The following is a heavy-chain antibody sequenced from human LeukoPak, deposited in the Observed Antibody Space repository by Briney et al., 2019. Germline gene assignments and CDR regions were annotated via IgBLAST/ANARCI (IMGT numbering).Heavy chain of an antibody. D-gene: IGHD4-23*01. CDR2: ISGSGDRI. Sequence: GGSLRLSCAASGFTFSSYAMSRVRQAPGKGLEWVSAISGSGDRIFYADSVKGRFTISRDNSKNTLYLQMNSLGAEDTALYYRAKAKVDGGTAEYWGQGTLVTVSS. J-gene: IGHJ4*02. CDR3: AKAKVDGGTAEY. CDR1: GFTFSSYA. V-gene: IGHV3-23*01.